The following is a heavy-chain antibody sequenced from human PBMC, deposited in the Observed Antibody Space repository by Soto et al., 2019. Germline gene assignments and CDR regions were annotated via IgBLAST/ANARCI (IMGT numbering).Heavy chain of an antibody. V-gene: IGHV1-8*01. CDR2: MNPNSGNT. CDR1: GYTFTSFD. D-gene: IGHD4-17*01. Sequence: GPSVKVSCKASGYTFTSFDINWVRQASGQGLEWMGWMNPNSGNTGYAQKFQGRVTMTRNTSIDTAYMELSSLRSEDTAVYFCARGTDDYGDRRKLLTNWGQGTPVTVS. J-gene: IGHJ4*02. CDR3: ARGTDDYGDRRKLLTN.